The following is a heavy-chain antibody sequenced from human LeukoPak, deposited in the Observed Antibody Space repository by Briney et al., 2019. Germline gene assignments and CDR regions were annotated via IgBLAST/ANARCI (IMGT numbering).Heavy chain of an antibody. D-gene: IGHD6-25*01. CDR2: YHNGNS. J-gene: IGHJ6*03. CDR3: AKLWDSSGLYFYYYMDV. CDR1: GLSIRSDTYY. Sequence: SETLSLTCIVSGLSIRSDTYYWGWIRQPPGKGLEWIGNYHNGNSYYNPSLKSRVTISEDTSGNQFSLRVTSVTAADTAVYYCAKLWDSSGLYFYYYMDVWGEGTTVTVSS. V-gene: IGHV4-39*01.